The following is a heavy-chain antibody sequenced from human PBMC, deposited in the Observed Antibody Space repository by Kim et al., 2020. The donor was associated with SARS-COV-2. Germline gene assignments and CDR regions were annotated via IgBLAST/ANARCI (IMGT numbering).Heavy chain of an antibody. CDR1: GYSISSGYY. CDR3: ARETRIWYYGSGSSFWFDY. D-gene: IGHD3-10*01. J-gene: IGHJ4*02. V-gene: IGHV4-38-2*02. Sequence: SETLSLTCTVSGYSISSGYYWGWIRQPPGTGLAWIGSIYHSGSTYYNPSLKSRVTISVETSKNQFSLKLSSVTAADTAVYYCARETRIWYYGSGSSFWFDYEGQGTRVTVTS. CDR2: IYHSGST.